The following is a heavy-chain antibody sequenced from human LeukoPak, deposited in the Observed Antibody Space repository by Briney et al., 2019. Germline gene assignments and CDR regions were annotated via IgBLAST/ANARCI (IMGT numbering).Heavy chain of an antibody. CDR2: ISGSGGST. Sequence: GGSLRLSCAASGFTFSNYGMNWVRQAPGKGLEWVSGISGSGGSTYSADSVKGRFIISRDNSKNMLYLQMNSLRAEDTAVYYCAKEIWPTVTTPGHTHFDYWGQGTLVTVSS. V-gene: IGHV3-23*01. J-gene: IGHJ4*02. D-gene: IGHD4-17*01. CDR3: AKEIWPTVTTPGHTHFDY. CDR1: GFTFSNYG.